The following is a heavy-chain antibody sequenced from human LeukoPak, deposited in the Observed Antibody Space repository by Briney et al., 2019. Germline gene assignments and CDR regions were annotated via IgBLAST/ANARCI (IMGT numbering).Heavy chain of an antibody. CDR3: ARSFYSGSYRGLGY. Sequence: PGGSLRLSCAASGFTFNTHAMSWVRRAPGKGLEWIGAIYYTGNTYYNPSLKSRVTIFVDTSKTQFSLKLSSVTAADTAVYYCARSFYSGSYRGLGYWGQGTLVTVSS. V-gene: IGHV4-59*05. CDR2: IYYTGNT. D-gene: IGHD1-26*01. J-gene: IGHJ4*02. CDR1: GFTFNTHA.